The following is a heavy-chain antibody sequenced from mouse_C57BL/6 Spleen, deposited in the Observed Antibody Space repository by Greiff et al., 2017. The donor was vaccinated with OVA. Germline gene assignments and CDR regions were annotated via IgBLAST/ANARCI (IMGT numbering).Heavy chain of an antibody. V-gene: IGHV1-64*01. Sequence: QVQLQQSGAELVKPGASVKLSCKASGYTFTSYWMHWVKQRPGQGLEWIGMIHPNSGRTNYTEKFKSKATLTVDKSSSTAYMQLSSLTSEDSAVYYCARLDWGGYWGQGTTLTVSA. CDR2: IHPNSGRT. CDR3: ARLDWGGY. CDR1: GYTFTSYW. J-gene: IGHJ2*01. D-gene: IGHD4-1*01.